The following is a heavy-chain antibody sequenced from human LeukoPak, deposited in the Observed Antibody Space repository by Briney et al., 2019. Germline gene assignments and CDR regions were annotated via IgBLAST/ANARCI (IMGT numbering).Heavy chain of an antibody. CDR2: IYYSVST. Sequence: SWGSISRGNYFGSWGRHPPKKSLEWIGYIYYSVSTYYNPSLMSRVTISVDTSKNQFSLKLSSVTAADTAVYYCARGRPDYYGSGSYPHFDYWGQGTLVTVSS. CDR3: ARGRPDYYGSGSYPHFDY. D-gene: IGHD3-10*01. CDR1: WGSISRGNYF. V-gene: IGHV4-30-4*01. J-gene: IGHJ4*02.